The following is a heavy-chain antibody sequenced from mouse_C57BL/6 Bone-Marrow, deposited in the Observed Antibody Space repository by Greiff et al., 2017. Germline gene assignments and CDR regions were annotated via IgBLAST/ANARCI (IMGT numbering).Heavy chain of an antibody. CDR3: ARSYDYDDYTMDY. CDR2: MHPNGGSP. CDR1: GYTFTNYW. J-gene: IGHJ4*01. Sequence: VQLQQPGAELVKPGASVKLSCKASGYTFTNYWMHWVKQRPGQGLEWIGMMHPNGGSPDYNEKFKSEATLSVDKSSRTAYMELSSLTSEDSAVYYCARSYDYDDYTMDYWSQETSVTFSS. D-gene: IGHD2-4*01. V-gene: IGHV1-64*01.